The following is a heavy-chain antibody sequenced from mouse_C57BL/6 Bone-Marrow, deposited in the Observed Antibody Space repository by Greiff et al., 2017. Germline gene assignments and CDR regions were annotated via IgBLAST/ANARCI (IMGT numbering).Heavy chain of an antibody. Sequence: VKLQQPGAELVKPGASVKLSCKASGYTFTSYWMPWVKQRPGQGLEWIGEIDPSDSNTNYNQKFKGKATLTVDTSSSTAYMQLSSLTSEDSAVYYCARGGYYYFDYWGQGTTLTVSS. CDR1: GYTFTSYW. D-gene: IGHD2-3*01. CDR2: IDPSDSNT. J-gene: IGHJ2*01. CDR3: ARGGYYYFDY. V-gene: IGHV1-50*01.